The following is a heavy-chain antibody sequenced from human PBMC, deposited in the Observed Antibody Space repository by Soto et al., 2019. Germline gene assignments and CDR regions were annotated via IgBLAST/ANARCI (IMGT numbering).Heavy chain of an antibody. Sequence: QVQLVQSGAEVKKPGASVKVSCKASGYTFTSYGISWVRQAPGQGLEWMGWISAYNGNTNYAQKLQGRVTMTKDTSTSTAYLELRSLGSDDTAVYYCARIVGAPYFDYWGQGTLVTVSS. CDR3: ARIVGAPYFDY. V-gene: IGHV1-18*01. J-gene: IGHJ4*02. CDR1: GYTFTSYG. CDR2: ISAYNGNT. D-gene: IGHD1-26*01.